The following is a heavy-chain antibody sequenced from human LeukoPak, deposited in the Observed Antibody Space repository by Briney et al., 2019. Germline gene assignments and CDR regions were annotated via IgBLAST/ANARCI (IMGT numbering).Heavy chain of an antibody. V-gene: IGHV1-3*01. CDR1: GYTFSNYA. Sequence: ASVKVSCKASGYTFSNYAMNWVRQAPGQRLEWVGWVNAGNGHTKYSQKFQGRVIITRDTSASTAYVELRSLRSEDTAVYYCARGRWEAAAGYCFEYWGQGTLVTVSS. CDR2: VNAGNGHT. J-gene: IGHJ4*02. CDR3: ARGRWEAAAGYCFEY. D-gene: IGHD6-13*01.